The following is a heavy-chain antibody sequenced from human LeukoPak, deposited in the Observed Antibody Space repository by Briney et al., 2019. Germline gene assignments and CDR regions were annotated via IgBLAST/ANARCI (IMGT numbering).Heavy chain of an antibody. D-gene: IGHD1-26*01. CDR2: FDPEDGET. CDR3: ATASRDSGRTQYYFDY. Sequence: GASVKVSCKVSGDTLTELSMHWVRQAPGKGLEWMGGFDPEDGETIYAQKFQGRVTMTEDTSTDTAYMELSSLRSEDTAVYYCATASRDSGRTQYYFDYWGQGTLVTVSS. V-gene: IGHV1-24*01. J-gene: IGHJ4*02. CDR1: GDTLTELS.